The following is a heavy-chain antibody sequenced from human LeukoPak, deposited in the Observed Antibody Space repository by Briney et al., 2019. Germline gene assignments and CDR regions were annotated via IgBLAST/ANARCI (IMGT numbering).Heavy chain of an antibody. CDR1: GFTFSSYA. CDR2: ISSNGGST. D-gene: IGHD4-17*01. J-gene: IGHJ4*02. V-gene: IGHV3-64*01. Sequence: PGGSLRLSCAASGFTFSSYAMHWVRQAPGKGLEYVSAISSNGGSTYYANSVKGRFTISRDNSKNTLYLQMGSLRAEDMAVYYCARGPYGDYVAGDYWGQGTLVTVSS. CDR3: ARGPYGDYVAGDY.